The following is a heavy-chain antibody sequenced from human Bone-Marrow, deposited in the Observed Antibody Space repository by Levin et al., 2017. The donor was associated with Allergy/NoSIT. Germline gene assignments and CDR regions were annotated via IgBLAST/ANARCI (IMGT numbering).Heavy chain of an antibody. V-gene: IGHV4-59*01. J-gene: IGHJ3*02. CDR3: ARVGYSSGSLTFDI. CDR1: GGSISSYY. CDR2: IYYSGST. Sequence: TSETLSLTCTVSGGSISSYYWSWIRQPPGKGLEWIGYIYYSGSTNYNPSLKSRVTISVDTSKNQFSLKLSSVTAADTAVYYCARVGYSSGSLTFDIWGQGTMVTVSS. D-gene: IGHD6-19*01.